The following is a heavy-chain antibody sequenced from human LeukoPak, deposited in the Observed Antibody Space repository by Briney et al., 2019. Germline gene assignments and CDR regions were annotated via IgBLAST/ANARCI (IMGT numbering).Heavy chain of an antibody. CDR2: ITSGSSYI. J-gene: IGHJ4*02. CDR3: VTGLEDSNIDY. V-gene: IGHV3-21*01. Sequence: GGSLRLSCAASGLTFNIYSMNWVRQAPGKGLEWVSVITSGSSYIFYADSVKGRFTISRGNAKNSLYLQMNSLRAEDTAVYYCVTGLEDSNIDYWGQGTLVTVSS. CDR1: GLTFNIYS.